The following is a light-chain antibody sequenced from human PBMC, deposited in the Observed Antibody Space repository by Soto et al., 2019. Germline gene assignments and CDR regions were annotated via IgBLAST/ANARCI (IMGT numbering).Light chain of an antibody. CDR2: KAS. CDR1: QSISSW. Sequence: DIQMTQSPSTLSASVGDRVTITCRASQSISSWLAWYQQKPGKAPKLLIYKASSLESGVPSRFSGSGFWTEFTLTISSLQPDDFATYYCQQYNSYSPYTFGQGTKLEIK. V-gene: IGKV1-5*03. J-gene: IGKJ2*01. CDR3: QQYNSYSPYT.